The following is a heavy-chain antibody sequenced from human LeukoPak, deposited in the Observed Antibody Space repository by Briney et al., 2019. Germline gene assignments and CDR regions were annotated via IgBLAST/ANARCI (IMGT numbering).Heavy chain of an antibody. CDR1: GFAFSDYY. Sequence: GGSLRLSCAASGFAFSDYYMNWIRQAPGKGLEWISYISSSASIISYADSAKGRFTISRDNAKNSLYLQMNSLRVEDTAVYYCARAPYSSSWYYFDFWGQETLVTVSS. J-gene: IGHJ4*02. CDR3: ARAPYSSSWYYFDF. D-gene: IGHD6-13*01. V-gene: IGHV3-11*01. CDR2: ISSSASII.